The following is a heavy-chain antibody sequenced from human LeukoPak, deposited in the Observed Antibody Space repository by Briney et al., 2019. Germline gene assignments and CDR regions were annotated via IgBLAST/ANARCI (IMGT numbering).Heavy chain of an antibody. V-gene: IGHV4-38-2*02. D-gene: IGHD3/OR15-3a*01. CDR3: AKPRDDLLVGHIDY. J-gene: IGHJ4*02. CDR1: GYSISSGYY. CDR2: IYHTGST. Sequence: PSETLSLTCTVSGYSISSGYYWGWIRQSPGKGLEWIGSIYHTGSTYYNPSLKSRLTISVDTSKNQFSLKLSSVTAADTAVYYCAKPRDDLLVGHIDYWGQGTLVTVSS.